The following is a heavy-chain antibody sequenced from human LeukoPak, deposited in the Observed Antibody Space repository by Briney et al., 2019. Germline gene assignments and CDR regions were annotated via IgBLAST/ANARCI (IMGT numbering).Heavy chain of an antibody. J-gene: IGHJ3*02. CDR2: TYYSGST. CDR3: VIFLGYCSSTSCYGAFDI. Sequence: SETLSLTCTVSGGSISRGGYYWSWIRQHPGKGLEWSGYTYYSGSTYYNPSLKSRVTISVDTSKNQFSMKLSSVTAADTAVYYCVIFLGYCSSTSCYGAFDIWGQGTMVTVSS. CDR1: GGSISRGGYY. V-gene: IGHV4-31*03. D-gene: IGHD2-2*01.